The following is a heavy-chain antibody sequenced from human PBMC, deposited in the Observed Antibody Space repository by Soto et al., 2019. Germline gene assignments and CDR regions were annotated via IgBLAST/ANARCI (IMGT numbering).Heavy chain of an antibody. J-gene: IGHJ4*02. CDR1: GFTFSDYA. CDR2: VSHDGSNT. CDR3: AKGGRKWLVTSDFNY. V-gene: IGHV3-30*18. D-gene: IGHD6-19*01. Sequence: VQLVESGGGVVQPGRSLRLSCAASGFTFSDYAMHWVRQAPGKGLEWVAVVSHDGSNTHYADSVKGRFTISRDSSKNTVSLEMNSLRAEDTAVYYCAKGGRKWLVTSDFNYWGQGALVTVSS.